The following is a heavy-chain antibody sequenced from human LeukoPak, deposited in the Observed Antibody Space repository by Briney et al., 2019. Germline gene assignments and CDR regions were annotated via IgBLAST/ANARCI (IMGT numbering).Heavy chain of an antibody. CDR1: GGSFSRYY. CDR2: INHSGST. CDR3: ARGGIAAAGALDY. J-gene: IGHJ4*02. D-gene: IGHD6-13*01. V-gene: IGHV4-34*01. Sequence: SETLSLTRAVYGGSFSRYYWSWIRQPPGKGLEWIGEINHSGSTNYNPSLKSRVTISVDTSKNQFSLKLSSVTAADTAVYYCARGGIAAAGALDYWGQGTLVTVSS.